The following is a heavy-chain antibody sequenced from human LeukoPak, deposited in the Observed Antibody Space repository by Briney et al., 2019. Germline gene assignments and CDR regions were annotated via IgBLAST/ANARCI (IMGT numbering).Heavy chain of an antibody. D-gene: IGHD3-10*01. Sequence: SETLSLTCTVSGGSISSGDYYWSWIRQPPGKGLEWIGYIYYSGSTYYNPSLKSRVTISVDTSKNQFSLKLSSVTAADTAVYYCASSSMVRGVNGAFDTWGQGTMVTVSS. CDR1: GGSISSGDYY. V-gene: IGHV4-30-4*01. CDR3: ASSSMVRGVNGAFDT. J-gene: IGHJ3*02. CDR2: IYYSGST.